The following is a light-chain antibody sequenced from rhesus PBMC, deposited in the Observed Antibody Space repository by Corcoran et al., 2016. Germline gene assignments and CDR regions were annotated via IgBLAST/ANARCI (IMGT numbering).Light chain of an antibody. CDR1: QSASSS. CDR2: GAS. V-gene: IGKV3-24*01. Sequence: EIVMTQSPATLSLSPGERATLSCRARQSASSSLAWYQQKPGQAPRLLIYGASSRATGIPDRFSGVGSGTDFTLTTSSLVPEDVAVYYCLQHSNWPRTFGQGTKVEIK. CDR3: LQHSNWPRT. J-gene: IGKJ1*01.